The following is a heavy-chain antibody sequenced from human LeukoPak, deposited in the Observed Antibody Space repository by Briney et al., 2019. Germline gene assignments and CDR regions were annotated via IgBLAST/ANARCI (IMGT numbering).Heavy chain of an antibody. V-gene: IGHV3-23*01. CDR3: AKGVVQGIYYYYAMDV. D-gene: IGHD3-10*01. J-gene: IGHJ6*02. CDR2: ISGSGSNT. Sequence: PGGSLRLSCAASGFIVSSNYMSWVRQAPGKGLEWVSSISGSGSNTYNADSVKGRFTISRDNSKNTLYLQMNSLRAEDTAVYYCAKGVVQGIYYYYAMDVWGQGTTVTVSS. CDR1: GFIVSSNY.